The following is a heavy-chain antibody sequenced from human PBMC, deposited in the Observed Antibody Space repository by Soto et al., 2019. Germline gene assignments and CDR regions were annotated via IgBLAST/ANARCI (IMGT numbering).Heavy chain of an antibody. D-gene: IGHD3-9*01. J-gene: IGHJ6*02. CDR2: IYYSGST. CDR3: AKGLRYFDWAPMDV. CDR1: GGSISSYY. Sequence: PSETLSLTCTVSGGSISSYYWSWIRQPPGKGLEWIGYIYYSGSTNYNPSLKSRVTISVDTSKNQFSLKLSSVTAADTAVYYCAKGLRYFDWAPMDVWGQGTTVTVS. V-gene: IGHV4-59*01.